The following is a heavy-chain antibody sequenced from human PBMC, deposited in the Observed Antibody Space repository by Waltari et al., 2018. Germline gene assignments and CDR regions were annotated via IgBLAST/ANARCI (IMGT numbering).Heavy chain of an antibody. CDR3: AKGGGVKYYDFWSGYSPARAFDI. CDR2: ISGSGGST. D-gene: IGHD3-3*01. CDR1: GFTFSSYA. V-gene: IGHV3-23*04. J-gene: IGHJ3*02. Sequence: EVQLVESGGGLVQPGGSLRLSCAASGFTFSSYAMSWVRQAPGKGLEWVSAISGSGGSTYYAASVKGRFTISRDNSKNTLYLQMNSLRAEDTAVYYCAKGGGVKYYDFWSGYSPARAFDIWGQGTMVTVSS.